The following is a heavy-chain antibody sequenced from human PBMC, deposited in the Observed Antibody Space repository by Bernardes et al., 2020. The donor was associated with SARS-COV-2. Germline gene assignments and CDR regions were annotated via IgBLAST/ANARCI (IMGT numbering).Heavy chain of an antibody. D-gene: IGHD3-3*01. V-gene: IGHV3-23*01. CDR3: GKYGFWGGNAW. CDR2: ISSTGGTT. J-gene: IGHJ4*02. Sequence: GGSLRLSCAASGFTFYNFGMSWVRQAPGKGLEWVSAISSTGGTTYYADSVKGRFTISRDSFKNTLYLQMTSLRAEDTAVYYCGKYGFWGGNAWWGQGTLVTVSS. CDR1: GFTFYNFG.